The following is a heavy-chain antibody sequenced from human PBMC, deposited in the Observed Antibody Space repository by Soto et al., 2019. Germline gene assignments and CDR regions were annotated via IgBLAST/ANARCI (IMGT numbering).Heavy chain of an antibody. Sequence: QVQLVESGGDLVKPGGSLRLSCAASGFTFSDYYMSWIRQAPGKGLEWVSSITSSGSTTYYTDSVKGRFTSSRDNAKNSLYLQMNSLRAEDTAVYYCARERYGDGPYYFDYWCQGTLVTVSS. V-gene: IGHV3-11*01. CDR2: ITSSGSTT. D-gene: IGHD5-18*01. J-gene: IGHJ4*02. CDR3: ARERYGDGPYYFDY. CDR1: GFTFSDYY.